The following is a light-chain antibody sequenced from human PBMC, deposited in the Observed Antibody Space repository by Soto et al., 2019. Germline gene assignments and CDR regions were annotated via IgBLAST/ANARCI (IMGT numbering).Light chain of an antibody. CDR2: EVT. CDR1: NSDVGGYDY. Sequence: QSALTQPASVSGSPGQSINIYCTGTNSDVGGYDYVSWYKQYPGQAPKVIIYEVTYRPSGVSARFSGSKSGTTASLTISDLQTEDEADYYCSSFINSNTWVFGGGTKVTVL. V-gene: IGLV2-14*01. CDR3: SSFINSNTWV. J-gene: IGLJ3*02.